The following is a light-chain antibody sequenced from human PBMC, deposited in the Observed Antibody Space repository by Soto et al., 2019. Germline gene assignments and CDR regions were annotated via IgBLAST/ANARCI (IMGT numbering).Light chain of an antibody. Sequence: EIVLTQSPGTLSLSPGERATLSCRASQSFSSSYLAWYQQKPGQAPRLLIYGASSRAAGTPDRFSGSVSGTDFPLTIGSLEPEDCAVYYCQQYDTSPPSITFGQGTRLEIK. V-gene: IGKV3-20*01. CDR2: GAS. CDR1: QSFSSSY. J-gene: IGKJ5*01. CDR3: QQYDTSPPSIT.